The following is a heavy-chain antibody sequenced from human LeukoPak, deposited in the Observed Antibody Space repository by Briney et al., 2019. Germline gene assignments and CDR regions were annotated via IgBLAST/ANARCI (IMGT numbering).Heavy chain of an antibody. CDR1: GYSFTSYW. V-gene: IGHV5-51*01. D-gene: IGHD3-9*01. Sequence: GESLKISCKGSGYSFTSYWIGWVRQMPGKGLEWMGIIYPGDSDTRYSPSFQGQVTISADKSISTAYLQWSSLKASDTAMYYCARQSSSYDILTGYSTNNWLDPWGQGTLVTVSS. CDR2: IYPGDSDT. J-gene: IGHJ5*02. CDR3: ARQSSSYDILTGYSTNNWLDP.